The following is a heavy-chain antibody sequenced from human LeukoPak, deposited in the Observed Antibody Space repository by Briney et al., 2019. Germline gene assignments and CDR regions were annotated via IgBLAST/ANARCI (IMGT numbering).Heavy chain of an antibody. Sequence: GGSLRLSCAASGFTFSSYGMHWVRQAPGKGLEWVAVIWYDGSNKYYADSVKGRFTISRDNSKNTLYLQMNSLSAEDTAVYYCARDTYCSSTSCYSLFDYWGQGTLVTVSS. V-gene: IGHV3-33*01. D-gene: IGHD2-2*01. J-gene: IGHJ4*02. CDR2: IWYDGSNK. CDR1: GFTFSSYG. CDR3: ARDTYCSSTSCYSLFDY.